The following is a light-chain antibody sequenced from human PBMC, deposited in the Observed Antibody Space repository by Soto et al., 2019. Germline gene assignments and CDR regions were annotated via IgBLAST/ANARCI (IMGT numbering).Light chain of an antibody. CDR2: DAS. J-gene: IGKJ1*01. V-gene: IGKV1-5*01. CDR1: QNIRSW. Sequence: DIQMSQSPSTLSASVGDRVTITCRACQNIRSWLAWYQQKPGKAPKLLIYDASSLESGVPQRFSGSGSGTEFTLTISSLPTDDFSTYYCQQYHSYWTFGQGTKVDIK. CDR3: QQYHSYWT.